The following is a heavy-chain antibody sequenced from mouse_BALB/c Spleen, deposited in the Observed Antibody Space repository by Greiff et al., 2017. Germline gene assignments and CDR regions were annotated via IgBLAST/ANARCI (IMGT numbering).Heavy chain of an antibody. CDR1: GFNIKDYY. CDR3: NAWGGNYDY. D-gene: IGHD2-1*01. J-gene: IGHJ2*01. V-gene: IGHV14-4*02. CDR2: IDPENGDT. Sequence: EVKLQESGAELVRSGASVKLSCTASGFNIKDYYMHWVKQRPEQGLEWIGWIDPENGDTEYAPKFQGKATMTADTSSNTAYLQLSSLTSEDTAVYYGNAWGGNYDYWGQGTTLTVSS.